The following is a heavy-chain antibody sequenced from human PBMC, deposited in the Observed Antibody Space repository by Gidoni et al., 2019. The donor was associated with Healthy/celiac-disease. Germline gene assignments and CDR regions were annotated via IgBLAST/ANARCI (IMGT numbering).Heavy chain of an antibody. J-gene: IGHJ4*02. Sequence: QVQLVASGGGVVQPGGSLRLSCAASGFTFSSYGMHWVRQAPGKGLEWVAFIRYDGSNKYYADSVKVRFTISRDNSKNTLYLQMNSLRAEDTAVYYCAKCPPFRGVVITYYFDYWGQGTLVTVSS. D-gene: IGHD3-3*01. CDR3: AKCPPFRGVVITYYFDY. CDR1: GFTFSSYG. V-gene: IGHV3-30*02. CDR2: IRYDGSNK.